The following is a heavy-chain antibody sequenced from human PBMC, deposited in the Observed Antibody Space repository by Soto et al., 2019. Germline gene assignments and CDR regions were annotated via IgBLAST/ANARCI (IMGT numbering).Heavy chain of an antibody. CDR1: GGSFSGYY. CDR3: ARHSGTYYGAFDI. Sequence: QVQLQQWGAGLLKPSETLSLTCAVYGGSFSGYYWSWIRQSPGKGLEWIGETNYSGSTNYSPSLKSRVTISVDTAKNQFSLKLSSVTAADTAVYYCARHSGTYYGAFDIWGQGTMVTVSS. CDR2: TNYSGST. D-gene: IGHD1-26*01. V-gene: IGHV4-34*01. J-gene: IGHJ3*02.